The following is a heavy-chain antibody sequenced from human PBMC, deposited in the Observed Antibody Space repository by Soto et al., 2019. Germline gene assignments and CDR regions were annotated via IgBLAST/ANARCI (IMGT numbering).Heavy chain of an antibody. D-gene: IGHD5-12*01. CDR2: IWYDGSNK. J-gene: IGHJ4*02. V-gene: IGHV3-33*01. CDR3: ARDFRATILDY. CDR1: GFTFSGYG. Sequence: GGSLRLSCAAAGFTFSGYGMHWVRQAPGKGLEWVAVIWYDGSNKYYADSVKGRFTISRDNSKNTLYLQMNSLRAEDTAVYYCARDFRATILDYWGRGTLVTVSS.